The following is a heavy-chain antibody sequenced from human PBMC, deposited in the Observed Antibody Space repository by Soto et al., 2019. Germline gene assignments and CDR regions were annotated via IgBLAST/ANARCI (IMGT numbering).Heavy chain of an antibody. CDR3: ARDGMELPYYYYYGMDV. Sequence: QVQLVESGGGVVQPGRSLRLSCAASGFTFSSYGMHWVRQAPGKGLEWVAVIWYDGSNKYYADSVKGRFTISRDNSKHTLYLQMNSLRAEDTAVDYCARDGMELPYYYYYGMDVWGQGTTVTVSS. CDR2: IWYDGSNK. D-gene: IGHD1-7*01. J-gene: IGHJ6*02. CDR1: GFTFSSYG. V-gene: IGHV3-33*01.